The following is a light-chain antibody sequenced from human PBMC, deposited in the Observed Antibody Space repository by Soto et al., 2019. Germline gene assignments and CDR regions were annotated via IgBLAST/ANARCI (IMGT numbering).Light chain of an antibody. V-gene: IGKV2-28*01. Sequence: DIVMTQSPLSLPVTPGEPASISCRSSQSLLHSNGYNYLDWYLQKPGQSPQLLIYLGSNRASGVPHRLRGSGPGTDFTLKISRVEAEDVGVYYCMQALQTPRTFGQGTKVEI. CDR1: QSLLHSNGYNY. J-gene: IGKJ1*01. CDR3: MQALQTPRT. CDR2: LGS.